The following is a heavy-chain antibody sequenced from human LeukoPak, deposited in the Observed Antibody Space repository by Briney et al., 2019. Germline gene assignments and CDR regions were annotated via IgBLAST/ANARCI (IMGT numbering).Heavy chain of an antibody. CDR2: IGTAGDT. V-gene: IGHV3-13*01. CDR3: ARGLGYSGSDTAFDI. D-gene: IGHD1-26*01. CDR1: GFTFSSYD. Sequence: GGSLRLSCAASGFTFSSYDMHWVRQATGKGLEWVSAIGTAGDTYYPGSVKGRFTISRENAKNSLYLQMNSLGAGDTAVYYCARGLGYSGSDTAFDIWGQGTMVTVSS. J-gene: IGHJ3*02.